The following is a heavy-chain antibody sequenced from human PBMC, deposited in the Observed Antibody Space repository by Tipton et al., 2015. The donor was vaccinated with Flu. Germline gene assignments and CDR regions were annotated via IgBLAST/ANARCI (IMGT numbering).Heavy chain of an antibody. CDR3: AGGVKYGGRPVTLHA. D-gene: IGHD2-15*01. J-gene: IGHJ3*01. CDR1: GDSVTSSNHY. Sequence: GLVKPSENLSLSCIVSGDSVTSSNHYWGWIRQPPGRGLEWIGTIHYSANTYYRPSLKSRVSLSIDTSNNGVSLKMRSATDADTAVYYCAGGVKYGGRPVTLHAWGQGAMVTVSS. V-gene: IGHV4-39*07. CDR2: IHYSANT.